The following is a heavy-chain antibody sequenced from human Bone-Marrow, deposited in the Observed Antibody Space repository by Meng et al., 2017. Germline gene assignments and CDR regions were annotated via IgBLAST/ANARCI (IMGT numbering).Heavy chain of an antibody. CDR1: GGSISSSSYY. CDR2: IHYRGST. Sequence: RPPPESGAGLVKPSSTLSLSCTVSGGSISSSSYYWASSRQPPAKALVWIGSIHYRGSTSYNPSLKSRVTISVDTSKNQFSLKLSSVTAADTAVYYCARDQGYSSSWYPFDYWGQGTLVTVSS. J-gene: IGHJ4*02. D-gene: IGHD6-13*01. CDR3: ARDQGYSSSWYPFDY. V-gene: IGHV4-39*07.